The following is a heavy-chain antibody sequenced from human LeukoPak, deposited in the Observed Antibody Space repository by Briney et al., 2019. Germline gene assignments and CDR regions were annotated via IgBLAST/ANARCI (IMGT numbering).Heavy chain of an antibody. V-gene: IGHV3-21*01. J-gene: IGHJ4*02. Sequence: PGGSLGLSCAASGFTFSSYSMNWVRQAPGKGLEWVSSISSSSSYIYYADSVKGRFTISRDNAKNSLYLQMNSLRAEDTAVYYCARCSVPADDYWGQGTLVTVSS. CDR2: ISSSSSYI. D-gene: IGHD2-2*01. CDR1: GFTFSSYS. CDR3: ARCSVPADDY.